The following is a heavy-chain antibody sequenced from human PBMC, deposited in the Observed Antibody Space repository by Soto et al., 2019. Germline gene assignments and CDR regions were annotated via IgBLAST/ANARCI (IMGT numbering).Heavy chain of an antibody. J-gene: IGHJ4*02. CDR3: AKYYVWGSYRSNFDY. V-gene: IGHV3-23*05. D-gene: IGHD3-16*02. CDR1: GFTFSNSA. CDR2: IGTGT. Sequence: EVQLLESGGGLVQPGGSLRLSCAASGFTFSNSAMSCVRQAPGKGLEWVSAIGTGTYYGDSVKGRFTISRDNSKNTLYLQMNSLRAEDTAVYYCAKYYVWGSYRSNFDYWGQGTLVTVSS.